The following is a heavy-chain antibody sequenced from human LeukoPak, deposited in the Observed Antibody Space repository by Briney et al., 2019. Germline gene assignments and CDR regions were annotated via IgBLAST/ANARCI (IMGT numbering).Heavy chain of an antibody. D-gene: IGHD5-18*01. Sequence: SETLSLTCTVSGGSISSYYWSWIRRPPGKGLEWIGYIYYSGSTNYNPSLKSRVTISVDTSKNQFSLKLSSVTAADTAVYYCARSLGYSYGHTPFDYWGQGTLVTVSS. CDR2: IYYSGST. CDR3: ARSLGYSYGHTPFDY. J-gene: IGHJ4*02. CDR1: GGSISSYY. V-gene: IGHV4-59*01.